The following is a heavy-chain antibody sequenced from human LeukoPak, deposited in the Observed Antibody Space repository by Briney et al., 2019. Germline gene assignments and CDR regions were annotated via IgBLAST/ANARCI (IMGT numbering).Heavy chain of an antibody. V-gene: IGHV1-69*02. Sequence: ASVTVTCKASGGTFSSYTISWVRQAPGQGLEWMGRIIPILGIANYAQKFQGRVTITADKSTSNAYMELIILRSEDTAGYYCAREEDWFDPWGQGTLVTVSS. CDR3: AREEDWFDP. CDR2: IIPILGIA. CDR1: GGTFSSYT. J-gene: IGHJ5*02.